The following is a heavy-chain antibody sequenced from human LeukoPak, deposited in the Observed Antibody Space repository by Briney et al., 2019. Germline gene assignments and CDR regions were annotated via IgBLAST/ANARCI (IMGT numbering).Heavy chain of an antibody. V-gene: IGHV3-74*01. CDR2: INGDGSDT. D-gene: IGHD2-2*01. CDR1: GFTFSTYW. Sequence: GGSLRLSCAASGFTFSTYWMHWVRQAPGKGLVWVSRINGDGSDTSYADSVRGRFTISRDNAKNTLFLQMNSLRAEDTAVYYCARDGGSTSGFDYWGQGTLVTVSS. CDR3: ARDGGSTSGFDY. J-gene: IGHJ4*02.